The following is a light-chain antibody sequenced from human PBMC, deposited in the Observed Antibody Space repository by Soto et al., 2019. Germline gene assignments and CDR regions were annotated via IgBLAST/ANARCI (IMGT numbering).Light chain of an antibody. CDR2: DAS. CDR3: LQYHYWPWT. Sequence: EMLMTQSPASLSVSPGEKVSLSCWASQSVTNKLAWYQQRPGQPPRLLLYDASTRATGVPATFSGSGSGTDFTLTISSLQSEDLGFYYCLQYHYWPWTSGQGTKV. J-gene: IGKJ1*01. V-gene: IGKV3-15*01. CDR1: QSVTNK.